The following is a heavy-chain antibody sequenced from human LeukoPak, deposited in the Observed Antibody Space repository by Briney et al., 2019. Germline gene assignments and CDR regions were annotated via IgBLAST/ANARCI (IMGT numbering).Heavy chain of an antibody. CDR1: GFTFSSYS. Sequence: GGSLRLSCAASGFTFSSYSMNWVRQAPGKGLEWVSSISSSSSYIYYADSVKGRFTISRDNAKNTLYLQMNSLRAEDTAVYYCAKGFIGYCSGGRCSTFDYWGQGTLVTVSS. D-gene: IGHD2-15*01. J-gene: IGHJ4*02. V-gene: IGHV3-21*04. CDR2: ISSSSSYI. CDR3: AKGFIGYCSGGRCSTFDY.